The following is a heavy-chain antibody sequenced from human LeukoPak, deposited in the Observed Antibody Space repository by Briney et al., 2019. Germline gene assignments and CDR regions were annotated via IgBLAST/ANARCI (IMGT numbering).Heavy chain of an antibody. CDR3: ARGSGYDYGYYYYYMDV. J-gene: IGHJ6*03. CDR1: GYTFTGYY. CDR2: INPNSGGT. D-gene: IGHD5-12*01. Sequence: ASVKVSCKASGYTFTGYYMHWVRQAPGQGLEWMGWINPNSGGTNYAQKFQGRVTMTRDTSISTAYMELSRLRSDDTAVYYCARGSGYDYGYYYYYMDVWGKGTTVTVSS. V-gene: IGHV1-2*02.